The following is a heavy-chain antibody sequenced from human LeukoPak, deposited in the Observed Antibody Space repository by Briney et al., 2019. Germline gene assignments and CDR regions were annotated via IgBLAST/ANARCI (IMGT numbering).Heavy chain of an antibody. Sequence: GGSLRLSCAASGFTFSSYSMTWVRQAPGKGLEWVSYISSSSSTIYYVDSVKGRFTISRDNAKNSLYLQMNSLRAEDTAVYYCARDILTGSQSRFQHWGQGTQVTVSS. CDR1: GFTFSSYS. J-gene: IGHJ1*01. V-gene: IGHV3-48*04. CDR3: ARDILTGSQSRFQH. D-gene: IGHD3-9*01. CDR2: ISSSSSTI.